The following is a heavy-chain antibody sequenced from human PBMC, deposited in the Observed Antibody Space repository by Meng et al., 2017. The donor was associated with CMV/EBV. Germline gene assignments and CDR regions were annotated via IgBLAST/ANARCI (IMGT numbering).Heavy chain of an antibody. CDR1: GFTFSSYE. CDR2: ISSSGSTI. CDR3: ARVTVFYYYGMDV. Sequence: GGSLRLSCAASGFTFSSYEMNWVRQTPGKGLEWVSYISSSGSTIYYADSVKGRFTISRENAKKPLYLQMNSLRSEDTAVYYCARVTVFYYYGMDVWGQGTTVTVSS. V-gene: IGHV3-48*03. D-gene: IGHD4-17*01. J-gene: IGHJ6*02.